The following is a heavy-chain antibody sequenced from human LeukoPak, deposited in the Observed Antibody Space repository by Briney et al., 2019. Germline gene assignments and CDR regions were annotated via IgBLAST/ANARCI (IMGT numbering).Heavy chain of an antibody. D-gene: IGHD6-19*01. CDR1: GFTFSSYS. J-gene: IGHJ4*02. CDR3: ARDGRSSPYSSGWYFDY. V-gene: IGHV3-21*01. CDR2: ISSSSSYI. Sequence: GSLRLSCAASGFTFSSYSMNWVRQAPGKGLEWVSSISSSSSYIYYSDSLKGRFTISRDNAKNSLYLQMNSLRAEDTAVYYCARDGRSSPYSSGWYFDYWGQGTLVTVSS.